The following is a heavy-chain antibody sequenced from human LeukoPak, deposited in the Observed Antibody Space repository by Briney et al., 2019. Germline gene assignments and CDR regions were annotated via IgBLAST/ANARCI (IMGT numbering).Heavy chain of an antibody. CDR1: GFTFSSYA. Sequence: GGSLRLSCAASGFTFSSYAMHWVRQAPGKELEWVAVISYDGSNKYYADSVKGRYTISRDNSKNTLYLQMNSLRAEDTAVYYCARNPPLTGDFDFWGPGTMVTVSS. J-gene: IGHJ4*02. CDR2: ISYDGSNK. V-gene: IGHV3-30-3*01. CDR3: ARNPPLTGDFDF. D-gene: IGHD7-27*01.